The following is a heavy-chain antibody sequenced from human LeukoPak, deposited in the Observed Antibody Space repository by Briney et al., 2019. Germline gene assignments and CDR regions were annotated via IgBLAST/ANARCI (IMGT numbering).Heavy chain of an antibody. CDR2: ISYDGSNK. CDR3: AREYYYDSSGYLSRGRGYYYYGMDV. V-gene: IGHV3-30-3*01. CDR1: GFTFSSYA. J-gene: IGHJ6*02. Sequence: GGSLRLSCAASGFTFSSYAMHWVRQAPGKGLEWVAVISYDGSNKYYADSVKGRFTISRDNSKNTLYLQMNSLRAEDTAVYYCAREYYYDSSGYLSRGRGYYYYGMDVWGQGTTVTVSS. D-gene: IGHD3-22*01.